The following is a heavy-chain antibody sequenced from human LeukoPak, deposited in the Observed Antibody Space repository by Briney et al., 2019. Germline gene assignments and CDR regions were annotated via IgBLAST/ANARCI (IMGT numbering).Heavy chain of an antibody. CDR1: GYTFTSYA. J-gene: IGHJ6*02. D-gene: IGHD3-9*01. CDR2: INTNTGNP. CDR3: ARGDDILTGSHLSMDV. Sequence: ASVKVSCKASGYTFTSYAMNWVRQAPGQGLEWMGWINTNTGNPTYAQGFTGRFVFSMDTSVSTAYLQISSLKAEDTAVYYCARGDDILTGSHLSMDVWGQGTTVTVSS. V-gene: IGHV7-4-1*02.